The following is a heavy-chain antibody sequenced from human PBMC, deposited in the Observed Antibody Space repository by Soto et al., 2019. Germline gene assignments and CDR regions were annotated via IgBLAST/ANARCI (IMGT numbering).Heavy chain of an antibody. Sequence: QVQLVESGGGLVKPGGSLRLSCAASGFTFSDYYMSWVRQAPGKGLEWVSYISSISTYANYADSVKGRFTISRDNAKNSLDLLMNSLRDDDTALYYCARLADCSNNICSYGMDVWGQGTTVTVSS. D-gene: IGHD4-4*01. CDR3: ARLADCSNNICSYGMDV. V-gene: IGHV3-11*06. CDR2: ISSISTYA. J-gene: IGHJ6*02. CDR1: GFTFSDYY.